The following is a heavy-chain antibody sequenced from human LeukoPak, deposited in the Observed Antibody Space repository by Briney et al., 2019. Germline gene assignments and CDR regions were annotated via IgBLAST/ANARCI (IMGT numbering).Heavy chain of an antibody. CDR3: AKDIQLST. D-gene: IGHD5-24*01. CDR1: GFTFSVAA. J-gene: IGHJ3*01. V-gene: IGHV3-23*01. CDR2: IGASGEST. Sequence: GGSLILSCAASGFTFSVAAMTWVRQAPGKGLEWVSLIGASGESTYYADSVKGRYTISRDNSKNTLSLQMNSLRVEDTAMYFCAKDIQLSTWGLGTMVTVSS.